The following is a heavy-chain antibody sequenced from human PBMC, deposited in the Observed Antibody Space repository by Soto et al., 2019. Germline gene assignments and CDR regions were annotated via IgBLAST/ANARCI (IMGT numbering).Heavy chain of an antibody. D-gene: IGHD6-19*01. J-gene: IGHJ4*02. Sequence: QVQLVESGGGLVKPGGSLRLSCAASGFTFSDYYMSWIRQAPGKGLEWVSYISSSSSYTNYADSVKGRFIISRDNAKNSLYLQMNSLRAEDTAVYYCARARGDSSGWYGYYFDYWGQGTLVTVSS. CDR3: ARARGDSSGWYGYYFDY. V-gene: IGHV3-11*06. CDR2: ISSSSSYT. CDR1: GFTFSDYY.